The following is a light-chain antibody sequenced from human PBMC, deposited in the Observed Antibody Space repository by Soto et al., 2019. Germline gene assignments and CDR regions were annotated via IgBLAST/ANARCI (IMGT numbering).Light chain of an antibody. CDR3: CSYAGTSFL. CDR1: SSDVGGYNY. J-gene: IGLJ2*01. CDR2: DVT. Sequence: QSALTQPRSVSASPGQSVTISCAGTSSDVGGYNYVSWYQQHPGKAPKLVIHDVTRRPSGVPDRFSGSKSGNTAPLTISGLQAEDEADYYCCSYAGTSFLFGGGTKLTVL. V-gene: IGLV2-11*01.